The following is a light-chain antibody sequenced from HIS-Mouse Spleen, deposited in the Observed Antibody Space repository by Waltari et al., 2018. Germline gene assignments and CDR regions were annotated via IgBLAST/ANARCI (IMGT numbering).Light chain of an antibody. CDR2: EGS. CDR1: SSDVGSYNL. J-gene: IGLJ2*01. CDR3: CSYAGSSTVV. V-gene: IGLV2-23*01. Sequence: QSALTQPASVSGSPGQSITISCTGTSSDVGSYNLVSWYQQHPGKAPKLMIYEGSKRPSGVSHRFSGSKSGNTASLTVSGLHAEVEADYYCCSYAGSSTVVFGGGTKLTVL.